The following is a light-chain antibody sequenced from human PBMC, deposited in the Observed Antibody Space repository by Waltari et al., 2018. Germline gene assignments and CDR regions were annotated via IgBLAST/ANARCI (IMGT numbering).Light chain of an antibody. CDR1: TGPFTHNPY. CDR3: LLSFGITQI. V-gene: IGLV7-46*01. J-gene: IGLJ2*01. Sequence: QAVVTPEPSVTVSPGGTLTLPFCFSTGPFTHNPYPYWFQQKPGQAPRTLIYYTTNKYSWTPARFSGSLLGGQAALTLSGVQPEDEAEYYCLLSFGITQIFGGGTKLTVL. CDR2: YTT.